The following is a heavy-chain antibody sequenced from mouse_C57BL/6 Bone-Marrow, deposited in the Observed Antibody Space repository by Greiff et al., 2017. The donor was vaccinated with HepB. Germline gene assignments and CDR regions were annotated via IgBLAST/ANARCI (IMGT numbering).Heavy chain of an antibody. V-gene: IGHV1-55*01. D-gene: IGHD1-1*01. CDR2: IYPGSGST. Sequence: QVQLQQPGAELVKPGASVKMSCKASGYTFTSYWITWVKQRPGQGLEWIGDIYPGSGSTNYNEKFKSKATLTVDTSSSTAYMQLSSLTSEDSAVYYCAREGGIITTVVGEFAYWGQGTLVTVSA. CDR1: GYTFTSYW. CDR3: AREGGIITTVVGEFAY. J-gene: IGHJ3*01.